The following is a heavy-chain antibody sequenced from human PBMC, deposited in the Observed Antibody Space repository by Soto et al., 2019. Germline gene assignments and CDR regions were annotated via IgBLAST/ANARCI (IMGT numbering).Heavy chain of an antibody. D-gene: IGHD5-18*01. V-gene: IGHV5-51*01. CDR2: IYPGDSDT. CDR1: GYSFTSYW. J-gene: IGHJ6*02. Sequence: PGESLKISCKGSGYSFTSYWIGRVRQMPGKGLEWMGIIYPGDSDTRYSPSFQGQVTISADKSISTAYLQWSSLKASDTAMYYCARPLRGYSYGSRSPFYAMDVWGQGTTVTVSS. CDR3: ARPLRGYSYGSRSPFYAMDV.